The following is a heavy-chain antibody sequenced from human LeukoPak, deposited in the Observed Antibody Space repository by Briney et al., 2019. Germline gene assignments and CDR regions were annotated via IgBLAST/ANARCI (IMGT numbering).Heavy chain of an antibody. CDR2: IYYSGST. CDR3: ATYYDILTGPDY. J-gene: IGHJ4*02. CDR1: GGSISSSSYY. Sequence: SETLSLTCTVSGGSISSSSYYWGWIRQPPGKGLEWNGSIYYSGSTYYNPSLKSRVTISVDTSKNQFSLKLSSVTAADTAVYYCATYYDILTGPDYWGQGTLVTVSS. V-gene: IGHV4-39*01. D-gene: IGHD3-9*01.